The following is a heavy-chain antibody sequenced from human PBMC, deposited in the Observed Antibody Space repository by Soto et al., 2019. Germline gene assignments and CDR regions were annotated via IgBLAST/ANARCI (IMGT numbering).Heavy chain of an antibody. J-gene: IGHJ3*02. CDR1: GFTFSSYA. D-gene: IGHD2-8*02. Sequence: GGSLSLSCAASGFTFSSYAMSWVRQAPGKGLEWVSGISASGGRTFYVDAVKGRFTISRDSSQNTVYLQMNSLTAGDTALYYCAKATATGGGAFDICGQGTMVTVSS. CDR2: ISASGGRT. V-gene: IGHV3-23*01. CDR3: AKATATGGGAFDI.